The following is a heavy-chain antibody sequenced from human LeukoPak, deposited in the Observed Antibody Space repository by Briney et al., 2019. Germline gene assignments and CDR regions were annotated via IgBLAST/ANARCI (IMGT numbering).Heavy chain of an antibody. Sequence: PSETLSLTCTVSGGSISSSSYYWGWIRQPPGKGLEWIGSIYYSGSTYYNPSLKSRVIISVDTSKNQFSLRLSSVTAADTAVYYCARAGRGNSSVWYGRKGLIDYWGQGTLVTVSP. CDR2: IYYSGST. CDR3: ARAGRGNSSVWYGRKGLIDY. D-gene: IGHD6-19*01. CDR1: GGSISSSSYY. J-gene: IGHJ4*02. V-gene: IGHV4-39*07.